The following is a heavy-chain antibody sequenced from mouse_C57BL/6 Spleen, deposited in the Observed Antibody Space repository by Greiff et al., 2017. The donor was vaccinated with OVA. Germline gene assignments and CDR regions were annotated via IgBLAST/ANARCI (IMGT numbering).Heavy chain of an antibody. J-gene: IGHJ4*01. V-gene: IGHV1-26*01. CDR3: ARSWGGLRSYYYAMDY. Sequence: EVQLQQSGPELVKPGASVKISCKASGYTFTDYYMNWVKQSHGKSLEWIGDINPNNGGTSYNQKFKGKATLTVDKSSSTAYMELRSLTSEDSAVDYCARSWGGLRSYYYAMDYWGQGTSVTVSS. CDR1: GYTFTDYY. D-gene: IGHD2-4*01. CDR2: INPNNGGT.